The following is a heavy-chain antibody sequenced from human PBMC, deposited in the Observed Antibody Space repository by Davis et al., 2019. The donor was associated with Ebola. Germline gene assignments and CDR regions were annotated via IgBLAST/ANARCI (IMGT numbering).Heavy chain of an antibody. V-gene: IGHV5-51*01. D-gene: IGHD1-20*01. CDR2: IYPGDSDT. CDR3: ASLRRTITGMDDGFDL. CDR1: GYSFTSYW. J-gene: IGHJ3*01. Sequence: GGSLRLSCQGSGYSFTSYWIGWVRQLPGKGLEWMGIIYPGDSDTRYSPSFQGQVTISADKSTRTAYLQWGSLKASDTAMYYCASLRRTITGMDDGFDLWGQGTMVTVSS.